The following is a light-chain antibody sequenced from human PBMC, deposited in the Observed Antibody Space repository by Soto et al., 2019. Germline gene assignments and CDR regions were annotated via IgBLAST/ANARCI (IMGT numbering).Light chain of an antibody. J-gene: IGLJ1*01. CDR2: RNN. V-gene: IGLV1-47*01. Sequence: QSVLTQPPSASGTSGQTVTISCSGSSSNIGSNYAYWYQQLPGTAPKLLIYRNNQRPSGVPDRFSGSKSGTSASLAISGLRSEDEADYYCAAWDDSLSGHYVFGTGTKVTVL. CDR1: SSNIGSNY. CDR3: AAWDDSLSGHYV.